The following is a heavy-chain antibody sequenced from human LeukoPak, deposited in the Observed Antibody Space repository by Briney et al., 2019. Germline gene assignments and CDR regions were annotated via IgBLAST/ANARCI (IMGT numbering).Heavy chain of an antibody. Sequence: GGSLRLSCAASGFTFRRYAMHWVRQAPGKGLEYVAGICSNGGNTDYADSVKGRFTISRDNSKITLYLQMSSLRPEDTAVYYCIEEAGYIAYDSLDAWCQGTLVTVAS. CDR3: IEEAGYIAYDSLDA. CDR2: ICSNGGNT. J-gene: IGHJ5*02. CDR1: GFTFRRYA. V-gene: IGHV3-64D*06. D-gene: IGHD5-12*01.